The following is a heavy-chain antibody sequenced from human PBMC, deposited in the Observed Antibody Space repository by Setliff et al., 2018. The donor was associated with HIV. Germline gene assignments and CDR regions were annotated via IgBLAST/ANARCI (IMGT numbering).Heavy chain of an antibody. CDR1: GYSFNIYW. Sequence: GESLKISCKTSGYSFNIYWIGWVRQMPGKGLEWMAIFYPGDSDTRYSPSFQSQVTVSADKSIGTAYLQWDSLKASDTALYFCARAPNSPYYSNFWYADHWGQGTLVTVSS. CDR3: ARAPNSPYYSNFWYADH. D-gene: IGHD3-22*01. CDR2: FYPGDSDT. V-gene: IGHV5-51*01. J-gene: IGHJ5*02.